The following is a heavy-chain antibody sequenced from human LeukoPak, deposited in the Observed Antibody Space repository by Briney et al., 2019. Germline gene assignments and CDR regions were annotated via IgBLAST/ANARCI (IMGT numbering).Heavy chain of an antibody. Sequence: GGSLSLSCAASGFTFSSYWMHWVRQAPGKGLVWVSRINTDGRSTTYVDPVKGRFTITRDNAKNMVYLQMNSLRAEDTAVYYCARVGSYGAYGGQGTPVTVSS. J-gene: IGHJ4*02. CDR2: INTDGRST. D-gene: IGHD4/OR15-4a*01. CDR1: GFTFSSYW. CDR3: ARVGSYGAY. V-gene: IGHV3-74*01.